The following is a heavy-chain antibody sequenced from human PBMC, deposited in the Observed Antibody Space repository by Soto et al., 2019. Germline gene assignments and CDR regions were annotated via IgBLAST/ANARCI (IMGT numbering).Heavy chain of an antibody. Sequence: ASVKVSCKASGYTFTSYDINWVRQATGQGLEWMGWMNPNSGNTGYAQKFQGRVTMTRNTSISTAYMELSSLRSEDTAVYYCAIPGIAVAGPPSDAFDIWGQGTMVTVSS. CDR1: GYTFTSYD. CDR2: MNPNSGNT. V-gene: IGHV1-8*01. D-gene: IGHD6-19*01. J-gene: IGHJ3*02. CDR3: AIPGIAVAGPPSDAFDI.